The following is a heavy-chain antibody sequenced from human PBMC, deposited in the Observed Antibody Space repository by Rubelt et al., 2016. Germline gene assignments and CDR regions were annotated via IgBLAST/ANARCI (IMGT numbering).Heavy chain of an antibody. CDR1: GYTFTSYA. D-gene: IGHD3-9*01. V-gene: IGHV1-3*01. CDR2: INAGNGNT. Sequence: QVQLVQSGAEVKKPGASVKVSCKASGYTFTSYAMHWVRQAPGQRLEWMGWINAGNGNTKYSQKFQGRVTITRDTSARTAYMELSSRRSEDTAVYYCASSGFDYDILTGYYNYYGMDVWGQGTTVTVSS. J-gene: IGHJ6*02. CDR3: ASSGFDYDILTGYYNYYGMDV.